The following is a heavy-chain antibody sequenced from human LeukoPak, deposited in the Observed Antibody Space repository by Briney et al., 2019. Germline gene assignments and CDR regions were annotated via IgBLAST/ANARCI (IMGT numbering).Heavy chain of an antibody. V-gene: IGHV6-1*01. CDR1: GESVSIKSDA. D-gene: IGHD6-19*01. CDR3: ARSPSPYSSGWYFDY. Sequence: SQTLSLTCANSGESVSIKSDAWNWIRQSPSRGLEWLGRTYQRSKWYNDYAVSVKSRITINPDISKNQFSLQLNSVTPEDTAVYYCARSPSPYSSGWYFDYWGQGTLVTVSS. CDR2: TYQRSKWYN. J-gene: IGHJ4*02.